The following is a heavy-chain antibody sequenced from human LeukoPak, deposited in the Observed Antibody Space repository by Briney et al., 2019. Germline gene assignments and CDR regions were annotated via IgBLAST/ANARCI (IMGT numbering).Heavy chain of an antibody. D-gene: IGHD3-3*01. J-gene: IGHJ4*02. CDR2: INPNSGGT. V-gene: IGHV1-2*06. Sequence: ASVKVSCKASGYTFTGYYMHWVRQAPGQGLEWMGRINPNSGGTNYAQKFQGRVTMTRDTSISTAYMKLSRLRSDDTAVYYCARDRGSGYLSDYWGQGTLVTVSS. CDR3: ARDRGSGYLSDY. CDR1: GYTFTGYY.